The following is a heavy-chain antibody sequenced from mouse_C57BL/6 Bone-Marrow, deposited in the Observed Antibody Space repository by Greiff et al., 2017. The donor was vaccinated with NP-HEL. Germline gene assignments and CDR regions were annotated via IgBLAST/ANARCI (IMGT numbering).Heavy chain of an antibody. CDR2: IRSKSNNYAT. CDR1: GFSFNTYA. J-gene: IGHJ4*01. CDR3: VRPARGYGNPGYAMDY. V-gene: IGHV10-1*01. Sequence: EVQGVESGGGLVQPKGSLKLSCAASGFSFNTYAMNWVRQAPGKGLEWVARIRSKSNNYATYYADSVKDRFTISRDDSESMLFLQMNNLKTEDTAMYYCVRPARGYGNPGYAMDYWGQGTSVTVSS. D-gene: IGHD2-10*02.